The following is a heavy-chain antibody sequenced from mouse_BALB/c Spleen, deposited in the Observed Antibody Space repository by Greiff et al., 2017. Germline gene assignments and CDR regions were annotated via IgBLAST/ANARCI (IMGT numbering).Heavy chain of an antibody. J-gene: IGHJ3*01. CDR3: ARDGSGFAY. D-gene: IGHD1-1*01. CDR2: INPYNGDT. CDR1: GYTFTDYA. Sequence: VQLQQSGAELVRPGVSVKISCKGSGYTFTDYAMHWVMQSHGKSLEWIGRINPYNGDTFYNQKFKGKATLTVDKSSSTAHMELRSLASEDSAVYYCARDGSGFAYWGQGTLVTVSA. V-gene: IGHV1-20*02.